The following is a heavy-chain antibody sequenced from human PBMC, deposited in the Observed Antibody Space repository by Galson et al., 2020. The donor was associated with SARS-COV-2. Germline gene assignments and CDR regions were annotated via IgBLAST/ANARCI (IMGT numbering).Heavy chain of an antibody. CDR1: GGSFSGYY. Sequence: SQTLSLTCAVYGGSFSGYYWSWIRQPPGKGLEWIGEINHSGSTNYNPSLKSRVTISVDTSKNQFSLKLSSVTAADTAVYYCARGRKYRLNYDGSGSEPPYYCDYWGQGTLVTVSS. CDR3: ARGRKYRLNYDGSGSEPPYYCDY. V-gene: IGHV4-34*01. J-gene: IGHJ4*02. D-gene: IGHD3-10*01. CDR2: INHSGST.